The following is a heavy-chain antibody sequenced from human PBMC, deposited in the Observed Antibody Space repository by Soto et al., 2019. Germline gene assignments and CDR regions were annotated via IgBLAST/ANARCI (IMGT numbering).Heavy chain of an antibody. Sequence: PGGSLRLSCAASGFTFSSYSMNWVRQAPGKGLEWVSYISSSSTIYYADSVKGRFTISRDNAKNSLYLQMNSLRAEDTALYYCASLGVQQLVESIKHYYDSSGSGIDYWGQGTLVTVSS. CDR3: ASLGVQQLVESIKHYYDSSGSGIDY. CDR1: GFTFSSYS. CDR2: ISSSSTI. V-gene: IGHV3-48*01. J-gene: IGHJ4*02. D-gene: IGHD3-22*01.